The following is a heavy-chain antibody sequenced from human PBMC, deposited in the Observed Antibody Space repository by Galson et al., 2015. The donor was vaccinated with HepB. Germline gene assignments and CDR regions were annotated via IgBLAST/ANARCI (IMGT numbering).Heavy chain of an antibody. V-gene: IGHV1-69*13. D-gene: IGHD2-15*01. J-gene: IGHJ5*02. CDR1: GGTFSSYA. Sequence: SVKVSCKASGGTFSSYAISWVRQAPGQGLEWMGGIIPIFGTANYAQKFQGRVTITADESTSTAYMELSSLRSEDTAVYYCARVVLGYCSGGSCRRWFDPWGQGTLVTVSS. CDR2: IIPIFGTA. CDR3: ARVVLGYCSGGSCRRWFDP.